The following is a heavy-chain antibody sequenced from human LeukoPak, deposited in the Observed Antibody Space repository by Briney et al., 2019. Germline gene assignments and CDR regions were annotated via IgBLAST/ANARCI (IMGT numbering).Heavy chain of an antibody. J-gene: IGHJ5*02. V-gene: IGHV4-39*01. D-gene: IGHD3-10*01. CDR2: IYYSGST. CDR3: ARQIRGNWFDP. CDR1: GGSISNSSYY. Sequence: SETLSLTCTVSGGSISNSSYYWGWIRQPPGKGLEWIGSIYYSGSTYYNPSLKSRVTISVDTSKNQFSLKLSSVTAADTAVYYCARQIRGNWFDPWGQGTLVTVSS.